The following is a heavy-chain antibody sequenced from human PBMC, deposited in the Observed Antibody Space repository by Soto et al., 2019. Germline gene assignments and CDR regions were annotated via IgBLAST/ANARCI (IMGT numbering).Heavy chain of an antibody. Sequence: GGSLRLSCAASGFTFSSYAMSWVRQAPGKGLEWVSAISGSGGSTYYADSVKGRFTISRDNSKNTLYLQMNSLRAEDTAVYYCAKDLGWELLPLGNYYYGMDVWGQGTTVTVSS. V-gene: IGHV3-23*01. CDR1: GFTFSSYA. CDR2: ISGSGGST. D-gene: IGHD1-26*01. J-gene: IGHJ6*02. CDR3: AKDLGWELLPLGNYYYGMDV.